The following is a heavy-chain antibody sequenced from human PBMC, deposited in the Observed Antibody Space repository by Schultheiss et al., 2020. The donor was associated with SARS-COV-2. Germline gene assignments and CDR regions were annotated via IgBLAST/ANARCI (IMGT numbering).Heavy chain of an antibody. CDR2: ISSSSSTI. CDR1: GFIFSGSA. CDR3: ARDPYVPPASAAGTP. J-gene: IGHJ4*02. Sequence: GGSLRLSCAASGFIFSGSAMSWVRQAPGKGLEWISYISSSSSTIYYADSVKGRFTISRDNAKNSLYLQMNSLRAEDTAVYYCARDPYVPPASAAGTPWGQGTLVTVSS. D-gene: IGHD6-13*01. V-gene: IGHV3-48*01.